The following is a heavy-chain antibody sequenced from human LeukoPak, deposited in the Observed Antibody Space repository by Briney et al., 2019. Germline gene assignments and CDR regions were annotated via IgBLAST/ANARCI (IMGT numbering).Heavy chain of an antibody. CDR1: GGSISSYY. V-gene: IGHV4-59*01. Sequence: PSETLSLTCTVSGGSISSYYWSWIRQPPGKGLEWIGYIYYSGSTNYNPSLKSRVTISVDTSKNQFSLKLSSVTAADTAVYYCARALGSTRGWFDPWGQGTLVTVSS. CDR3: ARALGSTRGWFDP. CDR2: IYYSGST. J-gene: IGHJ5*02. D-gene: IGHD2-2*01.